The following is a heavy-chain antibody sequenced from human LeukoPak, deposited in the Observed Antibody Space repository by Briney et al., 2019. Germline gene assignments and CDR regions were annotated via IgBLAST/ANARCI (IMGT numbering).Heavy chain of an antibody. D-gene: IGHD6-19*01. CDR3: AARPTSAAVAPSDY. Sequence: GGSLRLSCAASGFTSSSCAMSWVRQAPGKGLEWVSAITGSGGTTYYADSVKGRFTISRDNSKNTLYLQMNSLRAEDTATYYCAARPTSAAVAPSDYWGQGTLVTVSS. V-gene: IGHV3-23*01. J-gene: IGHJ4*02. CDR1: GFTSSSCA. CDR2: ITGSGGTT.